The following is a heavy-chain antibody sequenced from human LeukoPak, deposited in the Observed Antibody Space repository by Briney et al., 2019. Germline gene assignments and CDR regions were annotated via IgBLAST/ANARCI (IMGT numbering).Heavy chain of an antibody. D-gene: IGHD3-9*01. CDR1: GLRISNYT. V-gene: IGHV3-23*01. CDR3: AKGGDYDVLTVYYDSDY. CDR2: ISGRGDST. J-gene: IGHJ4*02. Sequence: GGSLRLSCAASGLRISNYTMTWVRQAPGKGLEWVSTISGRGDSTYDADSVKGRFTISRDKSKNTLYLQMNSLRVEDTAVYHCAKGGDYDVLTVYYDSDYWGQGTLVTVSS.